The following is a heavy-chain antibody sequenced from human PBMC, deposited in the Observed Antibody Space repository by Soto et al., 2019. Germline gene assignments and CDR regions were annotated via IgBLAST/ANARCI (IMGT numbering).Heavy chain of an antibody. V-gene: IGHV3-53*01. CDR2: IYSGGST. CDR1: GFTVSSNY. J-gene: IGHJ4*02. CDR3: ARDVYYYDSSGFDY. Sequence: EVQLVESGGGLIQPGGSLRLSCAASGFTVSSNYMSWVRQAPGKGLEWVSVIYSGGSTYYADSVKSRLTISRDNSKNTLYLQMNSLRAEDTAVYYCARDVYYYDSSGFDYWGQGTLVTVSS. D-gene: IGHD3-22*01.